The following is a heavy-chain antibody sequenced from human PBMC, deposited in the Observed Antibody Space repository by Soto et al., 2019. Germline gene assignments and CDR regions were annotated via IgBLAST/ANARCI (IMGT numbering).Heavy chain of an antibody. V-gene: IGHV3-23*01. CDR3: AKDIWENWRGGDCYLSGWDY. CDR1: GFTFSNYA. CDR2: LGGAGDSV. J-gene: IGHJ4*02. Sequence: EVQLLESGGGLVQPGESLRLSCAASGFTFSNYAMSWVRQAPGKGLEWVSALGGAGDSVYYADSVKGRFAISRDNSKNTVFLQLNSLRAEDMAVYYCAKDIWENWRGGDCYLSGWDYWGQGTLVAVSS. D-gene: IGHD2-21*02.